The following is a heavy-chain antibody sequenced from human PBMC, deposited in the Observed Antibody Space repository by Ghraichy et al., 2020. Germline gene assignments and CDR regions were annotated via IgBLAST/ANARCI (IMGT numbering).Heavy chain of an antibody. V-gene: IGHV3-7*01. CDR2: IKQDGSEK. J-gene: IGHJ4*02. D-gene: IGHD6-13*01. Sequence: LSLTCAASGFTFSSYWMSWVRQAPGKGLEWVANIKQDGSEKYYVDSVKGRFTISRDNAKNSLYLQMNSLRAEDTAVYYCARDQGTSSSWYGPLYWGQGTLVTVSS. CDR3: ARDQGTSSSWYGPLY. CDR1: GFTFSSYW.